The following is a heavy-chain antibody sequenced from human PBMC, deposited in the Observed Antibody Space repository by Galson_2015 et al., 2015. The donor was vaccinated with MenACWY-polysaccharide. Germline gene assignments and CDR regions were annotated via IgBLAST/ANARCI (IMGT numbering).Heavy chain of an antibody. CDR1: GFIFNSYA. CDR3: TKSTRGISGADFDY. J-gene: IGHJ4*02. CDR2: ISAGGEST. Sequence: SLRLSCAASGFIFNSYAMNWVRQAPGKGLQWVSTISAGGESTYYADSVKGRFTMSRDNSKNTLYLQMNSLRVEDTAVYYCTKSTRGISGADFDYWGQGTLVTVSS. V-gene: IGHV3-23*01. D-gene: IGHD1-20*01.